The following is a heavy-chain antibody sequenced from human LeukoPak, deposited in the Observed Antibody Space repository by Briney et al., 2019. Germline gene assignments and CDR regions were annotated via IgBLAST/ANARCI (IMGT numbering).Heavy chain of an antibody. CDR3: ARTMVRGVIVGFDY. CDR2: IIPIFGTA. D-gene: IGHD3-10*01. J-gene: IGHJ4*02. V-gene: IGHV1-69*05. CDR1: GGTFSSYA. Sequence: SVKVSCKASGGTFSSYAISWVRQAPGQGLEWMGGIIPIFGTANYAQKFQGRVTITTDESTRTAYMELSSLRSEDTAVYYCARTMVRGVIVGFDYWGQGTLVTVSS.